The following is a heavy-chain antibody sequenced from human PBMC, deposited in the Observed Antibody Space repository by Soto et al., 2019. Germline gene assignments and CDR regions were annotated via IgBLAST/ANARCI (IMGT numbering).Heavy chain of an antibody. V-gene: IGHV2-70*04. Sequence: SGPTLVNPTQTLTLTCTFSGFSLSTSGVRVSWIRQPPGKALEWLARIDWDDDKFYSTSLKTRLTISKDTSKNQVVLTMTNMDPVDTATYYCARTSDSSSGYYYGMDVWGQGTTVTVS. CDR1: GFSLSTSGVR. CDR3: ARTSDSSSGYYYGMDV. J-gene: IGHJ6*02. CDR2: IDWDDDK. D-gene: IGHD6-6*01.